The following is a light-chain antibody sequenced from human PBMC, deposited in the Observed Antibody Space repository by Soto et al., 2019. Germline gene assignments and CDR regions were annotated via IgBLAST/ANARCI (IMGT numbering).Light chain of an antibody. CDR3: CSYPGSHTWV. J-gene: IGLJ3*02. CDR2: DVS. Sequence: QSALTQPRSVSGSPGQSVTISYTGTNSDIGNYNYVSWYQQHPGKAPKVMIYDVSKRPSGVPDRFSGSKSGNTASLTISGLQAEDEADYYCCSYPGSHTWVFGGGTKVTVL. V-gene: IGLV2-11*01. CDR1: NSDIGNYNY.